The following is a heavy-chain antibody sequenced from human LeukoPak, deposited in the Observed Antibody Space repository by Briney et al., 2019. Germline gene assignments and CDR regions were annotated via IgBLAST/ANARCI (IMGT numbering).Heavy chain of an antibody. CDR2: IIPIFGTA. J-gene: IGHJ4*02. V-gene: IGHV1-69*05. CDR1: GGTFSSYA. D-gene: IGHD3-22*01. CDR3: ARKYEPYYYDSSGPFDY. Sequence: ASVKVSCKASGGTFSSYAISWVRQAPGQGLEWMGGIIPIFGTANYAQKFQGRVTITTDESTSTAYMELSSLRSEDTAVYYCARKYEPYYYDSSGPFDYWGQGTLVTVSS.